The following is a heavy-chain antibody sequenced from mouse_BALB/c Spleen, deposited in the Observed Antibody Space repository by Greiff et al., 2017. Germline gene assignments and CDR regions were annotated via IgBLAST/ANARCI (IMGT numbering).Heavy chain of an antibody. V-gene: IGHV5-12-1*01. CDR2: ISSGGGST. CDR1: GFAFSSYD. D-gene: IGHD2-4*01. Sequence: EVKLVESGGGLVKPGGSLKLSCAASGFAFSSYDMSWVRQTPEKRLEWVAYISSGGGSTYYPDTVKGRFTISRDNAKNTLYLQMSSLKSEDTAMYYCARHYDYVFAYWGQGTLVTVSA. J-gene: IGHJ3*01. CDR3: ARHYDYVFAY.